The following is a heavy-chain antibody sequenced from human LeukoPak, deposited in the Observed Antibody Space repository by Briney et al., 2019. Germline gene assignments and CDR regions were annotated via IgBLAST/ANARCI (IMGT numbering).Heavy chain of an antibody. V-gene: IGHV4-34*01. Sequence: SETLSLTCAVYGGSFSGYYWSWIRQPPGKGLEWIGEINHSGSTNYNPSLKSRVTISVDTSKNQFSLKLSSVTAADTAVYYCTRDRVGKIVAPENWYFDLWGRGTLVTVSS. D-gene: IGHD5-12*01. CDR2: INHSGST. CDR3: TRDRVGKIVAPENWYFDL. CDR1: GGSFSGYY. J-gene: IGHJ2*01.